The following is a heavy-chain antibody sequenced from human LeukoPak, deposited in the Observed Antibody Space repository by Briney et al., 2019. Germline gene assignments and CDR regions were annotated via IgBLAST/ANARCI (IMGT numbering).Heavy chain of an antibody. CDR1: GYTFTSYG. Sequence: ASVKVSCKASGYTFTSYGISWVRQAPGQGLEWMGWISAYNGNTNYAQKLQGRVTMTTDTSTSTAYMELRSLRSDDTAVYYCARASSIAARGGIDYWGQGTLVTVSS. J-gene: IGHJ4*02. CDR3: ARASSIAARGGIDY. D-gene: IGHD6-6*01. V-gene: IGHV1-18*01. CDR2: ISAYNGNT.